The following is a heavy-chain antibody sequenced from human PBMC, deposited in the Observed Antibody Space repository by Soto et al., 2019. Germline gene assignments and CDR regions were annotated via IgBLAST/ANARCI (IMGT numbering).Heavy chain of an antibody. CDR2: IIPIFGTA. D-gene: IGHD3-22*01. CDR3: ARGWTNYYDSSGYFEPNDAFDI. Sequence: QVQLVQSGAEVKKPGSSVKVSRKASGGTFSSYAISWVRQAPGQGLEWMGGIIPIFGTANYAQKFQGRVTITADESTSTAYMELSSLRSEDTAVYYCARGWTNYYDSSGYFEPNDAFDIWGQGTMVTVSS. J-gene: IGHJ3*02. V-gene: IGHV1-69*01. CDR1: GGTFSSYA.